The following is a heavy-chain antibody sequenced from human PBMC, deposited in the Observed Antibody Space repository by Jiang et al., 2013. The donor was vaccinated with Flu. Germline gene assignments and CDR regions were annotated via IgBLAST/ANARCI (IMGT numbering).Heavy chain of an antibody. Sequence: VQLLESGGGLVQPGGSLRLSCAASGFTFSSYDMHWVRQATGKGLEWVSAIGTAGDTYYPGSVKGRFTISRENAKNSLYLQMNSLRAEDTAVYYCASSKQQLVLGYWGQGTLVTVSS. CDR2: IGTAGDT. J-gene: IGHJ4*02. CDR3: ASSKQQLVLGY. D-gene: IGHD6-13*01. CDR1: GFTFSSYD. V-gene: IGHV3-13*01.